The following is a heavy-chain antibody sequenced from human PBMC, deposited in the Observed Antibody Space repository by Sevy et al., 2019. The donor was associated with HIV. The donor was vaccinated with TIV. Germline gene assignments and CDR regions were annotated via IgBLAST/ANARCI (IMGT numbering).Heavy chain of an antibody. D-gene: IGHD1-26*01. CDR2: INHSGST. Sequence: SETLSLTCAVYGGSFSGYYWSWIRQPPGKGLEWIGEINHSGSTNYNPSLKSPVTISVDTSKNQFSLKLSSVTAADTAVYYCARGRRSYPSYYMDVWGKGTTVTVSS. V-gene: IGHV4-34*01. J-gene: IGHJ6*03. CDR3: ARGRRSYPSYYMDV. CDR1: GGSFSGYY.